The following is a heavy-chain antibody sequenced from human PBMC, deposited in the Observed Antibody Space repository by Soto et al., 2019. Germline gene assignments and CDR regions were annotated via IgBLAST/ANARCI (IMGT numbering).Heavy chain of an antibody. Sequence: QVQLVQSGPEVKRPGASVRVSCSTSGHKFNTVGISWVRQAPGKGLEWMGWISGYNGNTNYAPKFQDRITLTTDTSTSTAYMELRSLRADDTAVFYCARDHDFGSGYWPLGYWGQGTLVTVSS. J-gene: IGHJ4*02. CDR3: ARDHDFGSGYWPLGY. D-gene: IGHD3-3*01. V-gene: IGHV1-18*04. CDR2: ISGYNGNT. CDR1: GHKFNTVG.